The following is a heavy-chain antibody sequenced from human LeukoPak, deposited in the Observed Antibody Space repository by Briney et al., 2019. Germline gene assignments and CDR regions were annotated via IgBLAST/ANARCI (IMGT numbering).Heavy chain of an antibody. CDR3: ARAPLVLQYRWWFDP. CDR2: ISGSGDTT. J-gene: IGHJ5*02. V-gene: IGHV3-48*03. CDR1: GFTFSRYE. D-gene: IGHD5-24*01. Sequence: GGSLRLSCAASGFTFSRYEMNWVRQAPGKGRKWISYISGSGDTTYYADSVKGRFTISRDNAKNSLYLQMNSLRAEDTAVYHCARAPLVLQYRWWFDPWGQGTLVIVSS.